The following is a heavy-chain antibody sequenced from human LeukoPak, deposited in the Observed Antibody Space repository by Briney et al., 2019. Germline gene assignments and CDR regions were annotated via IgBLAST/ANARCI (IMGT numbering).Heavy chain of an antibody. CDR2: IYVSGIT. J-gene: IGHJ5*02. D-gene: IGHD3-22*01. CDR1: GGSISSGSYY. Sequence: SETLSLTCTVSGGSISSGSYYWSWIRQPAGKGLEWIGRIYVSGITQYNSSLKSRVTISVDTSKNQFSLKLSSVTAADTAVYYCARAVDSSGYQHKGFDPWGQGILVTVSS. V-gene: IGHV4-61*02. CDR3: ARAVDSSGYQHKGFDP.